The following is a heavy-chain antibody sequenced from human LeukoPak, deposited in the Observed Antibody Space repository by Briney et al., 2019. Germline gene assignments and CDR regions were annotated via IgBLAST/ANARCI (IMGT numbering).Heavy chain of an antibody. CDR1: GFTFNSYW. Sequence: GGSPRLSCAASGFTFNSYWMSWVRQAPGKGLEWVANIKQDGSEKYYVDSVKGRFTISRDNAKNSLYLQMNSLRAEDTAVYYCARDDPTLFWSGSPFYWGQGTLVTVSS. J-gene: IGHJ4*02. CDR3: ARDDPTLFWSGSPFY. D-gene: IGHD3-3*01. V-gene: IGHV3-7*01. CDR2: IKQDGSEK.